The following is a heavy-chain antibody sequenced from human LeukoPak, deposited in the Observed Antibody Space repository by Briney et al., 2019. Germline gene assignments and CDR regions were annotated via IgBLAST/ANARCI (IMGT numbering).Heavy chain of an antibody. V-gene: IGHV4-59*01. CDR3: ARASLGELYYFHY. CDR1: GGSISSYY. CDR2: IYYSGSGRT. J-gene: IGHJ4*02. Sequence: SETLSLTCTVSGGSISSYYWSWIRQPPGKGLEWIGYIYYSGSGRTNYNPSLKSRVTISIDTSKNQFSLKLSSVTAADTAVYYCARASLGELYYFHYWGQGTLVTVSS. D-gene: IGHD3-16*01.